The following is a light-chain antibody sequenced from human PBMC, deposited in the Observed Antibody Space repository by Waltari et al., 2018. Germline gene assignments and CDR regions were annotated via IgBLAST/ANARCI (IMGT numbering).Light chain of an antibody. CDR1: SSEIGRYEI. CDR2: DVS. CDR3: CSYAGNYIWV. Sequence: QSALTQPASVSGSPGQSVTIPCTGASSEIGRYEIVSWYQQHPGNAPKLIICDVSKRPSGVSDRFSGSKSGDTASLTISGLQFEDEADYYCCSYAGNYIWVFGGGTRLTVL. V-gene: IGLV2-23*02. J-gene: IGLJ3*02.